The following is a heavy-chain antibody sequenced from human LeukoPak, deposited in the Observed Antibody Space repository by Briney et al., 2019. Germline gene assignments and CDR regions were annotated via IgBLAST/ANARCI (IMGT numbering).Heavy chain of an antibody. CDR2: IKQDGSEK. CDR1: GFTFSPYW. Sequence: GGSLRLSCAGSGFTFSPYWMSWVRQAPGKGLEWVANIKQDGSEKYYVDSVKGRFAISRDNAKNSLYLQMNSLRAEDTAVYYCARGGDVSGYSDWGQGTPVTVSS. V-gene: IGHV3-7*01. D-gene: IGHD3-22*01. CDR3: ARGGDVSGYSD. J-gene: IGHJ4*02.